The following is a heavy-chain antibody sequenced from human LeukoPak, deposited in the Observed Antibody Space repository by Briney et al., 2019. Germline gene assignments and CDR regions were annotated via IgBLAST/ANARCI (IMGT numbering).Heavy chain of an antibody. CDR3: AKGKGVVPAGQGCDY. CDR2: IRYDGSNK. Sequence: GGSLRLSCAASGFTFSSYGMHWVRQAPGKGLEWVAFIRYDGSNKYYADSVKGRFTISRDNSKNTLYLQMNSLRAEDTAVYYCAKGKGVVPAGQGCDYWGQGTLVTVSS. CDR1: GFTFSSYG. D-gene: IGHD2-2*01. V-gene: IGHV3-30*02. J-gene: IGHJ4*02.